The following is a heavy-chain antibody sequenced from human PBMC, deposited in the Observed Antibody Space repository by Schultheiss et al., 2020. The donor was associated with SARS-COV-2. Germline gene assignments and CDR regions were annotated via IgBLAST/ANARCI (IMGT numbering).Heavy chain of an antibody. V-gene: IGHV4-61*08. Sequence: SQTLSLTFTVSGGSISSGGYYWSWIRQPPGKGLEWIGYIYYSGSTNYNPSLKSRVTISVDTSKNQFSLKLSSVTAADTAVYYCARQFYPYGMDVWGQGTTVTVSS. J-gene: IGHJ6*02. CDR1: GGSISSGGYY. CDR3: ARQFYPYGMDV. D-gene: IGHD3-16*02. CDR2: IYYSGST.